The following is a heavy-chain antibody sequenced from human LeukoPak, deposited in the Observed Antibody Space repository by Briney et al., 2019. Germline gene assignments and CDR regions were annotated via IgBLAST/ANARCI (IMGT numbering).Heavy chain of an antibody. CDR3: ASVLSNYYYYYMDV. CDR1: GFTFSSYW. J-gene: IGHJ6*03. D-gene: IGHD5/OR15-5a*01. Sequence: GGSLRLSCAASGFTFSSYWMSWVRQAPGKGLEWVANIKEDGSEKYYVDSVKGRFTISRDNAKNSLYLQMNSLRAEDTAVYYCASVLSNYYYYYMDVWGKGTTVTVSS. CDR2: IKEDGSEK. V-gene: IGHV3-7*01.